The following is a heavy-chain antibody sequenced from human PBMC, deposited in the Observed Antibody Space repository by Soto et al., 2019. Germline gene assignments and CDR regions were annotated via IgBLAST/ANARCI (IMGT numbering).Heavy chain of an antibody. CDR2: IVVGSGNT. Sequence: QMQLVQSGPEVKKPGTSVKVSCKASGFTFTSSAVQWVRQARGQRLEWIGWIVVGSGNTNYAQKFQERVTITRDMSTSTAYMELSSLRSEDTAVYYWAAVGFSSQDDYWGQGTLVTVSS. CDR3: AAVGFSSQDDY. J-gene: IGHJ4*02. CDR1: GFTFTSSA. D-gene: IGHD6-13*01. V-gene: IGHV1-58*01.